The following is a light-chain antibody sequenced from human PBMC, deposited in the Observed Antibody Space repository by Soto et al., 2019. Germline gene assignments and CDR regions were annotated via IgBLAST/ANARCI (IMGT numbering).Light chain of an antibody. CDR3: QAWDSSTHVV. J-gene: IGLJ2*01. Sequence: ELTQPPSVSVSPGQTASITCSGDKLGDKYACWYQQKPGQSPVLVIYQDSKRPSGIPERFSGSNSGNTATLTISGTQAMDEADYYCQAWDSSTHVVFGGGTKVTVL. V-gene: IGLV3-1*01. CDR1: KLGDKY. CDR2: QDS.